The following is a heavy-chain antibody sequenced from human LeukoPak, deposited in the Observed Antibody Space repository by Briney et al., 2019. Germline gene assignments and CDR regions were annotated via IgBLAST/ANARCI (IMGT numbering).Heavy chain of an antibody. CDR3: VTTSVTHTRDP. Sequence: ASVKVSCKASGNAFSDFYFNWVRQAPGRGLEWVGWINPHSRATHYAQRFRGRVTMEASITTAYMELSSLTSDDTAIYYCVTTSVTHTRDPWGQGTLVTVSS. D-gene: IGHD5/OR15-5a*01. V-gene: IGHV1-2*02. J-gene: IGHJ5*02. CDR1: GNAFSDFY. CDR2: INPHSRAT.